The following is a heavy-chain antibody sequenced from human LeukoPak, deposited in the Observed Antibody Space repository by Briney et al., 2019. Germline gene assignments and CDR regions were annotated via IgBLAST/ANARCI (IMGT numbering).Heavy chain of an antibody. CDR1: GYTFTSYD. Sequence: GASVKVSCKASGYTFTSYDINWVRQATGQGLEWMGWMNPNSGNTGYAQKFQGRVTMTRNTSISTAYMELSSLRSEDTAVYYCARGYRAMVRGVTHLQYSYYYGMDVWGQGTTVTVSS. D-gene: IGHD3-10*01. J-gene: IGHJ6*02. CDR2: MNPNSGNT. CDR3: ARGYRAMVRGVTHLQYSYYYGMDV. V-gene: IGHV1-8*01.